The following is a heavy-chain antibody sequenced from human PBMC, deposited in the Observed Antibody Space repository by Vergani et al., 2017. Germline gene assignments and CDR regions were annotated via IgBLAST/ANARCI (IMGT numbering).Heavy chain of an antibody. D-gene: IGHD1-1*01. CDR3: AKEFCGTGNCYGWNHLEV. J-gene: IGHJ6*04. V-gene: IGHV3/OR16-10*03. CDR1: GFTFDDYA. Sequence: EVQLVESGGGLVQPGRSLRLSCAASGFTFDDYAMHWVRQTAGKGLEWVSSIGVDGDRYYSDSVKGRFTISRDNGQSYLYLDMDNLRVEDTAVYFCAKEFCGTGNCYGWNHLEVWGEGTSVTVSS. CDR2: IGVDGDR.